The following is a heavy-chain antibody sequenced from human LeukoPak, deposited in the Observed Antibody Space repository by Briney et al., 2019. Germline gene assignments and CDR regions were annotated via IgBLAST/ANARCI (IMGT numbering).Heavy chain of an antibody. J-gene: IGHJ4*02. Sequence: GGSLRLSCAASGFTFSSYAMSWVRQAPGKGLEWVSAISGSGGSTYYADSVKGRFTISRDNSKYTLYLQMNSLRAEDTAVYYCAKMYYYDSSGYYLEGDFDYWGQGTLVTVSS. D-gene: IGHD3-22*01. CDR3: AKMYYYDSSGYYLEGDFDY. CDR2: ISGSGGST. CDR1: GFTFSSYA. V-gene: IGHV3-23*01.